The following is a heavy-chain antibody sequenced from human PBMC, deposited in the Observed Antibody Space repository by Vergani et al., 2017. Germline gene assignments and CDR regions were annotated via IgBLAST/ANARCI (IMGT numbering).Heavy chain of an antibody. D-gene: IGHD1-26*01. CDR2: ISSSGSTI. CDR3: AIDGSYSGRAGMDV. V-gene: IGHV3-48*03. Sequence: EVQLVESGGGLVQPGGSLRLSCAASGFTFSSYELNWVRPAPGKGLEWVSYISSSGSTIYYADSVKGRFTISRDNAKNSLYLQMNSLRAEDTAVYYCAIDGSYSGRAGMDVWGKGTTVTVSS. J-gene: IGHJ6*03. CDR1: GFTFSSYE.